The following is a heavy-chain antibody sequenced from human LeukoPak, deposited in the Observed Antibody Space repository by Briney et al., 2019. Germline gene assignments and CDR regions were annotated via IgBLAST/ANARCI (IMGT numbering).Heavy chain of an antibody. CDR3: AKDLGSGYHYYYGMDV. Sequence: GGSLRLSCAASGFTFSSYAMSWVRQAPGKGLEWVSPISGSGGNTYYADSVKGRFTISRDNSKNTLYLQMNSLRAEDTAVYYCAKDLGSGYHYYYGMDVWGQGTTVTVSS. J-gene: IGHJ6*02. CDR2: ISGSGGNT. D-gene: IGHD3-22*01. CDR1: GFTFSSYA. V-gene: IGHV3-23*01.